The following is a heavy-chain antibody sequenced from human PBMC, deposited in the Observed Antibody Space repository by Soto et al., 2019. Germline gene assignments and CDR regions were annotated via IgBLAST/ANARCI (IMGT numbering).Heavy chain of an antibody. D-gene: IGHD3-10*01. J-gene: IGHJ6*02. CDR3: ARVPRYYYGSGHSYYYGMDV. CDR2: IYYSGST. CDR1: GGSISSGGYY. V-gene: IGHV4-31*03. Sequence: SETLSLTCTVSGGSISSGGYYWSWIRQHPGKGLEWIGYIYYSGSTYYNPSLKSRVTISVDTSKNQSSLKLSSVTAADTAVYYCARVPRYYYGSGHSYYYGMDVWGQGTTVTVSS.